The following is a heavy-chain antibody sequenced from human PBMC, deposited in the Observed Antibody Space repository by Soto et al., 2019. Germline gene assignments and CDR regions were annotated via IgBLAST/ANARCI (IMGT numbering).Heavy chain of an antibody. CDR2: IIPVYGIT. J-gene: IGHJ4*02. CDR3: ATSVNSAMAFDY. CDR1: GYTLTELS. D-gene: IGHD5-18*01. Sequence: ASVKLYCKVSGYTLTELSMHWVRQAPGKGLEWMGGIIPVYGITIYAQKFRAGFSMTRDTSTSTVYLELSSLRSEDSAVYYCATSVNSAMAFDYWGQGTLVTVSS. V-gene: IGHV1-24*01.